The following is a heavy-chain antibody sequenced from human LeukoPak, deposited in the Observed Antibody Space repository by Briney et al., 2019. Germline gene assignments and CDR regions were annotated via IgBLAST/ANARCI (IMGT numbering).Heavy chain of an antibody. D-gene: IGHD2-2*01. CDR1: GFTFSSYA. CDR3: ARERVVVVPAATGMDV. J-gene: IGHJ6*02. V-gene: IGHV3-21*01. Sequence: GGSLRLSCAASGFTFSSYAMSWVRQAPGKGLEWVSSISSSSSYIYYADSVKGQFTISRDNAKNSLYLQMNSLRAEDTAVYYCARERVVVVPAATGMDVWGQGTTVTVSS. CDR2: ISSSSSYI.